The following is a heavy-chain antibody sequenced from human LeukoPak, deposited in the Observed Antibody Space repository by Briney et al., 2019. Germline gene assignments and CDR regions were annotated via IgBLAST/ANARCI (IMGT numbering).Heavy chain of an antibody. V-gene: IGHV4-39*07. Sequence: PSETLSLTCTVSGGSISSSSYYWGWIRQPPGKGLEWIGSIYYSGSTYYNPSLKSRVTISVDTSKNQFSLKLSSVTAADTAVYYCARTYYYGPFDYWGQGTLVTVSS. CDR1: GGSISSSSYY. CDR3: ARTYYYGPFDY. CDR2: IYYSGST. D-gene: IGHD3-10*01. J-gene: IGHJ4*02.